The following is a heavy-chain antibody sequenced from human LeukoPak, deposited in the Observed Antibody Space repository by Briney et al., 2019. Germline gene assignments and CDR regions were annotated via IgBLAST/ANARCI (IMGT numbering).Heavy chain of an antibody. Sequence: GGSLRLSCAASGFTFSSYSMNWVRQAPGKGLEWVSSISSSSSYIYYADSVKGRFTISRDNAKNTLYLQMNSLRAEDTAVYYCAKDFLLRYYDILTGYYDYWGQGTLVTVSS. CDR1: GFTFSSYS. CDR3: AKDFLLRYYDILTGYYDY. J-gene: IGHJ4*02. CDR2: ISSSSSYI. D-gene: IGHD3-9*01. V-gene: IGHV3-21*04.